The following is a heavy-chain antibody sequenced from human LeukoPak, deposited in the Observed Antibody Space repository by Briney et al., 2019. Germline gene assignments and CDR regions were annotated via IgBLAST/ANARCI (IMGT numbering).Heavy chain of an antibody. D-gene: IGHD3-10*01. V-gene: IGHV4-4*07. J-gene: IGHJ4*02. Sequence: KPSETLSLTCSISGGSLSSNYWSWIRQPAGKGLEWIGRIHASGTTNYDPSLKRRLTMSVDTSKNQFSLKLKSVTAADTAVYYCARDARQELLAEGFDFWGQGALVTVSS. CDR3: ARDARQELLAEGFDF. CDR1: GGSLSSNY. CDR2: IHASGTT.